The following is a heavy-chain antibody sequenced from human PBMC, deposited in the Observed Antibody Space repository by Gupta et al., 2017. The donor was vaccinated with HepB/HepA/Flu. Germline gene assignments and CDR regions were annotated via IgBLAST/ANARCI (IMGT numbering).Heavy chain of an antibody. V-gene: IGHV4-4*02. CDR1: GGSIHSNNW. CDR3: ARSHSVFWSVDY. J-gene: IGHJ4*02. D-gene: IGHD3-3*01. Sequence: QVQLQESGPGLVKPSGTLSLTCAVSGGSIHSNNWWRWVRQPPEKGLEWIGEIYHSGSANYNPSLKSRVTISVDKSKNQFSLKLSSVTAADTAVYFCARSHSVFWSVDYWGQGTLVTVSS. CDR2: IYHSGSA.